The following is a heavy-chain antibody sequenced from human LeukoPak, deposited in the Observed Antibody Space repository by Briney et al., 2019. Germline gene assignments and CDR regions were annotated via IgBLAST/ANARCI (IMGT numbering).Heavy chain of an antibody. V-gene: IGHV3-13*01. Sequence: GGSLRLSCAASGFTFSSYDMHWVRQATGKGLEWVSAIGTAGDTYYPGSVKGRFTISRENAKNSLYLQMNSLRAGDTAVYYCARWASSGYYYGLDYWGQGTLVTVPS. J-gene: IGHJ4*02. D-gene: IGHD3-22*01. CDR1: GFTFSSYD. CDR2: IGTAGDT. CDR3: ARWASSGYYYGLDY.